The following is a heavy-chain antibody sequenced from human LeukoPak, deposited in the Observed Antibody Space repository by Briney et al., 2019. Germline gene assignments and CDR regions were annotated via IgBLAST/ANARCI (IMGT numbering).Heavy chain of an antibody. CDR2: ISSGGSTT. D-gene: IGHD4-23*01. J-gene: IGHJ3*02. Sequence: GGSLRLSCAASGFSFSDYYMSWIRQAPGMGLEWVSHISSGGSTTLYADSVKGRFSISRDNAKNSLYLQMISLRAEDTAVYYCARQAYGGPPNDAFNMWGQGTMVTVSS. CDR3: ARQAYGGPPNDAFNM. V-gene: IGHV3-11*01. CDR1: GFSFSDYY.